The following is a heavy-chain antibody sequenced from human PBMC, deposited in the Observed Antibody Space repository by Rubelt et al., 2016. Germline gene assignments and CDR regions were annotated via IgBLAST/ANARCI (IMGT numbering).Heavy chain of an antibody. Sequence: QVQLQESGPGLVKPSETLSLTCSVSGYSISSGYYWGWIRQPPGKELEWIGYVYYTGSTHYNPSLKSRVTISADRSKNQLSLRRSPVTAADTSVYDCASGTVYFDNWGQGTLVTVSS. CDR1: GYSISSGYY. J-gene: IGHJ4*02. D-gene: IGHD3/OR15-3a*01. CDR2: VYYTGST. CDR3: ASGTVYFDN. V-gene: IGHV4-59*01.